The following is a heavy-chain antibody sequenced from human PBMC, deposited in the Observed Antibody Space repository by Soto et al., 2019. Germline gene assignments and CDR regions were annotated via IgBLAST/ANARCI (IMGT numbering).Heavy chain of an antibody. V-gene: IGHV3-30-3*01. CDR1: GFTFSSYA. CDR2: ISYDGSNK. D-gene: IGHD1-26*01. Sequence: GGSLRLSCAASGFTFSSYAMHWVRQAPGKGLEWVAVISYDGSNKYYADSVKGRFTISRDNSKNTLYLQMNSLRAEDTAVYYCARGPFLSRIVGSDPILDYWGQGTLVTVSS. CDR3: ARGPFLSRIVGSDPILDY. J-gene: IGHJ4*02.